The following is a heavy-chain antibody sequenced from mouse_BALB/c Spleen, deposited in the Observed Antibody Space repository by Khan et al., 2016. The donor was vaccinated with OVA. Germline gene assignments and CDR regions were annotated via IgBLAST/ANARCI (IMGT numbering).Heavy chain of an antibody. CDR2: ISYSGRT. V-gene: IGHV3-2*02. Sequence: EVQLQESGPGLVKPSLSLSLTCTVTGFSITSAYAWNWIRQFPGHKLEWMGYISYSGRTSYHPSLKSRTSITRDTSKNQFFLQLNSVTTEDTATYCCVRRRAYWGQGTLVTVSA. CDR1: GFSITSAYA. CDR3: VRRRAY. J-gene: IGHJ3*01.